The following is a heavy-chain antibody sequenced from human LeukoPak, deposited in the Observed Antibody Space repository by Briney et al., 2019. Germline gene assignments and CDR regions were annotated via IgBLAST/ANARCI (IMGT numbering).Heavy chain of an antibody. D-gene: IGHD3-22*01. V-gene: IGHV3-30-3*02. CDR1: GFTFSSYA. CDR3: AKNDPDSSED. J-gene: IGHJ4*02. CDR2: ISDDGSNE. Sequence: GGSLRLSCAVSGFTFSSYAMHWVRQAPGKGLEWVAVISDDGSNEHYADSVKGRFTVSRDNSKNTLYLQMNSLRPEDTAVYYCAKNDPDSSEDWGQGTLVTVSS.